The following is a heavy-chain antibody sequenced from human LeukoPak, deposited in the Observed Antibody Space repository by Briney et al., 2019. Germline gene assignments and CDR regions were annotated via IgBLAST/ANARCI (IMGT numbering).Heavy chain of an antibody. Sequence: PGGSLRLSCAASGFTFSSYAMSWVRQAPGKGLEWVAVIWYGGSNKYYADSVKGRFTISRDNSKNTLYLQMNSLRAEDTAVYYCARGKDYYYYYMDVWGKGTTVTVSS. CDR3: ARGKDYYYYYMDV. CDR1: GFTFSSYA. CDR2: IWYGGSNK. J-gene: IGHJ6*03. V-gene: IGHV3-33*08.